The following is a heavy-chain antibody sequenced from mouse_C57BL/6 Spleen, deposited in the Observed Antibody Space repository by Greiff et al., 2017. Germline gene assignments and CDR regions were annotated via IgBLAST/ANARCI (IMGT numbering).Heavy chain of an antibody. CDR2: IHPNSGST. J-gene: IGHJ4*01. CDR1: GYTFTRYW. V-gene: IGHV1-64*01. CDR3: ARETTVPFYAMDY. Sequence: VQLQQPGAELVKPGASVKLSCKASGYTFTRYWMHWVKQRPGQGLEWIGMIHPNSGSTNYNEKFKSKATLTVDKSSSTAYMQLSSLTSEDSAVYYCARETTVPFYAMDYWGQGTSVTVSS. D-gene: IGHD1-1*01.